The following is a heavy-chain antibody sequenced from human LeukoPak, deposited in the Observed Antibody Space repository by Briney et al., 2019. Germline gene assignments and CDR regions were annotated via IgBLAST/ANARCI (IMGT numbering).Heavy chain of an antibody. Sequence: GESLKISCKASGYSFTTYRVGWVRQMPGKGLEWMGIIYPGDADTRYSPSFQGQVTISADKSISTAYLQWSSLKASDTAMYFCARVSSGWPLDYWGQGTLVTVSS. CDR1: GYSFTTYR. V-gene: IGHV5-51*01. CDR3: ARVSSGWPLDY. D-gene: IGHD6-19*01. J-gene: IGHJ4*02. CDR2: IYPGDADT.